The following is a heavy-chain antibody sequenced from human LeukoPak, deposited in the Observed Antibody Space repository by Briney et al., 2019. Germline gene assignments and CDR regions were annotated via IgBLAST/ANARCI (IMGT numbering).Heavy chain of an antibody. J-gene: IGHJ3*02. CDR1: EFIFSTYG. D-gene: IGHD3-16*02. V-gene: IGHV3-23*01. CDR2: VLGSGDST. CDR3: ATRGKIVWGSYHYTGAFDI. Sequence: PGGSLRLSCAASEFIFSTYGLSWVRQAPGKGLEWVVTVLGSGDSTYYADSVKGRFTISRDNSKNTLYLQMTSLRAEDTALYYCATRGKIVWGSYHYTGAFDIWGQGTMVTVSS.